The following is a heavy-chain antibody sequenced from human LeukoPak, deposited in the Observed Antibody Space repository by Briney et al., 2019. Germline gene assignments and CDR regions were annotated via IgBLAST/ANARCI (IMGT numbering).Heavy chain of an antibody. CDR3: SRAGYSSSWYFDY. D-gene: IGHD6-13*01. J-gene: IGHJ4*02. CDR1: GGSTSSSN. V-gene: IGHV4-59*01. CDR2: IYYRGSS. Sequence: SKPLPPTCPFSGGSTSSSNWSWIRKPPGKGRDGIGDIYYRGSSNYNPSLKSRVTISVVTSNNQFSLKLSSVTAADTAVYYCSRAGYSSSWYFDYWGQGTLVTVSS.